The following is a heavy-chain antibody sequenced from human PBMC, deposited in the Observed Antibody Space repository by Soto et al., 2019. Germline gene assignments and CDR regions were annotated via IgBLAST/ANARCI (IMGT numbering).Heavy chain of an antibody. CDR3: ARESRDYYYDSIPAALY. V-gene: IGHV1-69*13. CDR2: IIPIFGTA. Sequence: SVKVSCKASGGTFSSYAISWVRQAPGQGLEWMGGIIPIFGTANYAQKFQGRVTMTADESTSTAYMELSSLRSEDTAVYYCARESRDYYYDSIPAALYWGQGTLVTVSS. CDR1: GGTFSSYA. D-gene: IGHD3-22*01. J-gene: IGHJ4*02.